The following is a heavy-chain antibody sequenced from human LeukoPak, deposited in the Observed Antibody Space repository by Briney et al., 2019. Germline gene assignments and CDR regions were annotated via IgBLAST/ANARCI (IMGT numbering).Heavy chain of an antibody. D-gene: IGHD6-13*01. Sequence: SETLSLTCAVYGGSFSGYYWSWIRQPPGKGLEWIGEINHSGSTNYNPSLKSRVTISVDTSKNQFSLKLSSVTAADTAVYYCARGIYSSPTPSYWGRGTLVTVSS. CDR2: INHSGST. CDR3: ARGIYSSPTPSY. CDR1: GGSFSGYY. V-gene: IGHV4-34*01. J-gene: IGHJ4*02.